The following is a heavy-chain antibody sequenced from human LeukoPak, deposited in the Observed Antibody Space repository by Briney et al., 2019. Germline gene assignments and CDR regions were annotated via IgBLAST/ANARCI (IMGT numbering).Heavy chain of an antibody. J-gene: IGHJ5*02. CDR2: MYYGGST. V-gene: IGHV4-30-4*08. CDR1: GGSISSGDYY. Sequence: PSETLSLTCTVSGGSISSGDYYWSWIRQPPGKGLEWIGYMYYGGSTYYNPSPKSRVTISVDTSKNQFSLKLSSVTAADTAVYYCAREGLGYCSGGSCYGYWFDPWGQGTLVAVSS. CDR3: AREGLGYCSGGSCYGYWFDP. D-gene: IGHD2-15*01.